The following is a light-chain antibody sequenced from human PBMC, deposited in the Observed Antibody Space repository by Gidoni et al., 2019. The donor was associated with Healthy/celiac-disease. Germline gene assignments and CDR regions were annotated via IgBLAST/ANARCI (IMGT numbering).Light chain of an antibody. J-gene: IGKJ1*01. CDR3: QQYGSSPQT. V-gene: IGKV3-20*01. CDR2: GAS. CDR1: QRVSSSY. Sequence: DIVLTQSPGTLSLSPGERATLSCRASQRVSSSYLAWYQQKPGQAPRLLIYGASSRATGIPDRFSGSGSGTDFTLTISRLEPEDFAVYYCQQYGSSPQTFXQXTKVEIK.